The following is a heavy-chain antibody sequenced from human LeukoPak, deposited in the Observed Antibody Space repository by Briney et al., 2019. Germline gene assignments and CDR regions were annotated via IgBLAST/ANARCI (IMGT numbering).Heavy chain of an antibody. CDR2: INPNSGGT. J-gene: IGHJ3*02. CDR1: GYTFIGYY. D-gene: IGHD2-21*02. V-gene: IGHV1-2*02. Sequence: ASVKVSCKASGYTFIGYYMHWVRQAPGQGLEWMGWINPNSGGTNYAQKFQGRVTMTRDTSISTAYMELSRLRSDDTAVYYCARGMIVVVTDAFDIWGQGTMVTVSS. CDR3: ARGMIVVVTDAFDI.